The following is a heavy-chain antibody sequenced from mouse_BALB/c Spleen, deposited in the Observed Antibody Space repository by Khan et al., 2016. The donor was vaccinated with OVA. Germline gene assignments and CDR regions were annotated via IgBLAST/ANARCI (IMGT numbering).Heavy chain of an antibody. D-gene: IGHD3-3*01. Sequence: EVQLQESGPELVKPGASVKISCKTSGYTFPEYTVHWVKQSLGKSLVWIGVINPKSGGTAYNQKFKGKATLTVDKSSSTAYMEFRSLTSEDSAVYYCERDAGRYWGQGTSVTVAS. V-gene: IGHV1-18*01. J-gene: IGHJ4*01. CDR3: ERDAGRY. CDR2: INPKSGGT. CDR1: GYTFPEYT.